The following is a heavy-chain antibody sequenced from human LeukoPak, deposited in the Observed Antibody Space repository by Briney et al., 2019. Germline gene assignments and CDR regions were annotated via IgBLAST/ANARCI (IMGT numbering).Heavy chain of an antibody. CDR1: GFTFSSYG. CDR2: IRYDGSNK. D-gene: IGHD2-8*01. J-gene: IGHJ4*02. CDR3: ANDLYKYCTSDTCFPDS. V-gene: IGHV3-30*02. Sequence: PGGSLRLSCAASGFTFSSYGMHWVRQAPGKGLEWVAFIRYDGSNKYYADSVKGRFTISRDNSKNTLYLQMNSLRAEDTAVYYCANDLYKYCTSDTCFPDSWGQGTLVTVSS.